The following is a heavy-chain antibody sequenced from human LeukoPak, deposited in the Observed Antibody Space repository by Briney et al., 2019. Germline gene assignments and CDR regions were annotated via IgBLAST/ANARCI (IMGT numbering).Heavy chain of an antibody. CDR1: GYTFTSYY. V-gene: IGHV1-46*01. J-gene: IGHJ3*02. CDR2: INPSGGST. D-gene: IGHD6-13*01. CDR3: ARIGAAENDDAFDI. Sequence: ASVKVSCKASGYTFTSYYIHWVRQAPGQGLEWMGIINPSGGSTNYAQKFQGRVTMTRDMSTSTVYMELGSLISEDTAMYYCARIGAAENDDAFDIWGQGTVVTVSS.